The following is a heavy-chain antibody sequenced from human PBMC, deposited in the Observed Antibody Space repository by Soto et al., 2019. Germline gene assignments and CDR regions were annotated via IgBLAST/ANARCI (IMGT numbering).Heavy chain of an antibody. CDR3: ARGYFDS. V-gene: IGHV1-46*01. J-gene: IGHJ4*02. CDR2: INPSGGST. CDR1: GYSFTTYY. Sequence: GALVKVSCKASGYSFTTYYMHWVRQAPGQGLEWMGIINPSGGSTSYTHNFQGRVTMTRDTSTSTVYMELSSLRSDDTAIYYCARGYFDSWGQGTLVTVSS.